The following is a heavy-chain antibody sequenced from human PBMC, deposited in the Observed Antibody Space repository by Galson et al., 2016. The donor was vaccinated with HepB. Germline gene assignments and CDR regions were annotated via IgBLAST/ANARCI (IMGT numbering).Heavy chain of an antibody. J-gene: IGHJ4*02. CDR1: GGSIGDYY. D-gene: IGHD6-19*01. CDR2: IYHNGFA. Sequence: TVSGGSIGDYYWTWIRQTPGKGLEWLGHIYHNGFATYNPSLESRLTISVATSKNQFSLKLRSLTAADTAIYYCARDRGLAEADSYFDYWGQGTLVTVSS. V-gene: IGHV4-59*01. CDR3: ARDRGLAEADSYFDY.